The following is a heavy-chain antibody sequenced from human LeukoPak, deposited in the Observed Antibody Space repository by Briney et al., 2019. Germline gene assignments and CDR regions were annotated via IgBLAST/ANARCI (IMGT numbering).Heavy chain of an antibody. CDR2: INTNTGNP. CDR1: GYTFTSYA. D-gene: IGHD6-13*01. J-gene: IGHJ4*02. CDR3: ASINTPQYSSSYYTEDY. V-gene: IGHV7-4-1*02. Sequence: ASVKVSCKASGYTFTSYAMNWERQAPGQGLEWMGWINTNTGNPTYAQGFTGRFVFSLDTSVSTAYLQISSLKAEDTAVYYCASINTPQYSSSYYTEDYWGQGTLVTVFS.